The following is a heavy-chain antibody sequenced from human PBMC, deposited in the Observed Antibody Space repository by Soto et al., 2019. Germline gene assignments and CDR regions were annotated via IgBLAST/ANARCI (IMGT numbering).Heavy chain of an antibody. V-gene: IGHV4-38-2*02. CDR2: IYHSGST. Sequence: SETLSLTCAVSGYSISSGYYWGWIRQPPGKGLEWIGSIYHSGSTYYNPSLKSRVTISVDTSKNQFSLKLSSMTAADTAVYYCARDYDFWSGYRYFDYWGQGTLVIVSS. CDR3: ARDYDFWSGYRYFDY. D-gene: IGHD3-3*01. CDR1: GYSISSGYY. J-gene: IGHJ4*02.